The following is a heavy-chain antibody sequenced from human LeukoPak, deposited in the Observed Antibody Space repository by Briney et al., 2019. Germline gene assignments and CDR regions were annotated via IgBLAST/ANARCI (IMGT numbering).Heavy chain of an antibody. CDR2: INWSGGST. CDR1: GFTFDDYG. Sequence: GGSLRLSCAASGFTFDDYGMSWVRQVPGKGLEWVSGINWSGGSTGYADSVKGRFTISRDNAKNSLYLQMNSLGAEDTALYYCARKVVGTTDWFDPWGQGTLVTVFS. CDR3: ARKVVGTTDWFDP. J-gene: IGHJ5*02. D-gene: IGHD1-26*01. V-gene: IGHV3-20*04.